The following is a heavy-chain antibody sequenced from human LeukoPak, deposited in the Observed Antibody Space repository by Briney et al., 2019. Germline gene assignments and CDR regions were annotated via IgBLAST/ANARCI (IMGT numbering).Heavy chain of an antibody. CDR2: INPDSGDT. Sequence: ASVKVSCKASGYTFTSFYIHWVRQAPGQGLEWMGWINPDSGDTNSAQKFQVRVTMTRDTSISTGYMELSRLRSDDTAVYYCARDRLNAFDFWGQGTMVTVSS. V-gene: IGHV1-2*02. CDR1: GYTFTSFY. J-gene: IGHJ3*01. CDR3: ARDRLNAFDF.